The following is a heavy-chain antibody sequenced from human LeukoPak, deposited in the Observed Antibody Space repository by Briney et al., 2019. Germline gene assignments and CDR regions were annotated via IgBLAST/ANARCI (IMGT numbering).Heavy chain of an antibody. Sequence: PGGSLRLSCTTSGFTFSDCSIHWVRQAPGKGLEWVAVISFDGNAVYYADSMKGRFTTSRDYSENTLFLQMNSLRTEDTAIYYCARRVAAAGIDYWGQGTLVTVSS. CDR2: ISFDGNAV. D-gene: IGHD6-13*01. V-gene: IGHV3-30-3*01. CDR3: ARRVAAAGIDY. J-gene: IGHJ4*02. CDR1: GFTFSDCS.